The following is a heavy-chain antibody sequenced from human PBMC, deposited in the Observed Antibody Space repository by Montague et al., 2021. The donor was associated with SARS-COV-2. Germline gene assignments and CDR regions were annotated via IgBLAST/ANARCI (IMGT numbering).Heavy chain of an antibody. CDR1: GGSISSDY. V-gene: IGHV4-59*01. J-gene: IGHJ5*02. CDR3: AREDRWNWFDP. Sequence: SETLSLTCSVSGGSISSDYWSWIRQSPGKGLEWIGYIYYRGATNYNPSLKSRVTLSIDTSKNQFSLKLISVTAADTAVYFCAREDRWNWFDPWGQGVLVTVSS. CDR2: IYYRGAT. D-gene: IGHD5-24*01.